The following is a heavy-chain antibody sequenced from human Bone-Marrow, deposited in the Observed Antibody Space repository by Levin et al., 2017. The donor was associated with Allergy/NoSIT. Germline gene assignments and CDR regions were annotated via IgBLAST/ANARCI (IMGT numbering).Heavy chain of an antibody. Sequence: SQTLSLTCTVSGGSISSGGYYWTWIRQHPGKGLEWIGHIFYSGSTEYNPSLESRATISADTSQNQFSLKLTSVTAADTAVYFCARDTGGNYYGSGRSPQRGPHYYYYYMDIWGKGTTVAVS. V-gene: IGHV4-31*03. CDR2: IFYSGST. CDR3: ARDTGGNYYGSGRSPQRGPHYYYYYMDI. D-gene: IGHD3-10*01. CDR1: GGSISSGGYY. J-gene: IGHJ6*03.